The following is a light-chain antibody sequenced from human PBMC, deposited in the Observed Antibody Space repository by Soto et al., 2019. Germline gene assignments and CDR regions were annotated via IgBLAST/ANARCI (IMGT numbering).Light chain of an antibody. CDR3: QQLNSYPLT. CDR1: QGISSY. J-gene: IGKJ4*01. CDR2: AAS. Sequence: DIKLTQSPSFLSASVGDRVTITCRDSQGISSYLAWYQQKPGKAPKLLIYAASTLQSGVPSRFSGSGAGTEFTLTISSLQPEDFATYYCQQLNSYPLTFGGGTKVEIK. V-gene: IGKV1-9*01.